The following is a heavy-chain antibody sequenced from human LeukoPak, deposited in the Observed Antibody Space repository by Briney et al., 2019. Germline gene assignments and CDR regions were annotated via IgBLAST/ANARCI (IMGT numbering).Heavy chain of an antibody. CDR2: ISSSSYI. J-gene: IGHJ6*03. V-gene: IGHV3-21*01. Sequence: PGGSLRLSCAASGFTFSSYSLNWVRQAPGKGLEWVSSISSSSYIYYADSVKGRFTISRDNAKNSLYLQMDSLRVEDTAVYYCARAYSERYGLGYYYMDVWGKGTTVTVSS. D-gene: IGHD1-26*01. CDR3: ARAYSERYGLGYYYMDV. CDR1: GFTFSSYS.